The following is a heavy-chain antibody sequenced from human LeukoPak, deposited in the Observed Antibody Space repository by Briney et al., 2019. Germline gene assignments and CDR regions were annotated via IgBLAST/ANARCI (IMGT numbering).Heavy chain of an antibody. Sequence: KPSETLSLTCAVYGGSFSGYYWSWIRQPPGKGLEWIGEINHSGSTNYNPSLKSRVTISVDTSKNQFSLKLSSVTAADTAVYYCATAPPYGLDYWGQGTLVTVSS. CDR1: GGSFSGYY. V-gene: IGHV4-34*01. J-gene: IGHJ4*02. CDR2: INHSGST. CDR3: ATAPPYGLDY. D-gene: IGHD3-10*01.